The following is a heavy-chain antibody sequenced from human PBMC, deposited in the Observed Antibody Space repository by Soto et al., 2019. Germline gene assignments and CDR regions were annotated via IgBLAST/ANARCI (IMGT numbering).Heavy chain of an antibody. CDR1: GFIFSDHY. Sequence: EVQLVESGGGLVQPGGSLRLSCAVSGFIFSDHYMDWVRQAPGKGLEWVGRSGNKPNSYIPEYAASGKDRFTISRDDSKNSLYMTRDSRKTEDTAVYYCARDSRSGSGAAGGYFDSWGQGTMVTVSS. J-gene: IGHJ4*02. CDR3: ARDSRSGSGAAGGYFDS. D-gene: IGHD3-10*01. V-gene: IGHV3-72*01. CDR2: SGNKPNSYIP.